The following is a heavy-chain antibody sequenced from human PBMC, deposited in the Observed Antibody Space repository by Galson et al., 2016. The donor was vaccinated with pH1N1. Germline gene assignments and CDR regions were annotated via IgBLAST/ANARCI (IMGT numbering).Heavy chain of an antibody. CDR3: ARHSTSGFPTIEVAARRRPFDV. Sequence: SETLSLTCAVYGGSFRGYYWSWIRQSPEKGLEWIGEIDHGGGTNYNPSLEGRVALSLDTSMNQFSLRLMAVTAADTAVYFCARHSTSGFPTIEVAARRRPFDVWGQGTLVTVSS. J-gene: IGHJ3*01. D-gene: IGHD6-19*01. CDR1: GGSFRGYY. V-gene: IGHV4-34*01. CDR2: IDHGGGT.